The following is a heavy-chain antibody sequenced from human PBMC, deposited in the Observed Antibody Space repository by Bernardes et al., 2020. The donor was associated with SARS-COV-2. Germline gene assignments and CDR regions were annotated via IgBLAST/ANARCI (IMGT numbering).Heavy chain of an antibody. D-gene: IGHD2-21*02. V-gene: IGHV1-46*01. CDR1: GYTFTSYY. CDR2: INPIGGST. CDR3: ARDQAGYCGGDCYSGGVDY. J-gene: IGHJ4*02. Sequence: ASVKVSCKASGYTFTSYYMHWVRQAPGQGLEWMGIINPIGGSTSYAQKFQGRVTMTRDTSTSTVYMELSSLRSEDTAVYYCARDQAGYCGGDCYSGGVDYWGQGTLVTVSS.